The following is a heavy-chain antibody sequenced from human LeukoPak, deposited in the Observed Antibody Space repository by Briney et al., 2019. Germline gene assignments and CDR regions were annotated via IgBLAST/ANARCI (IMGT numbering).Heavy chain of an antibody. CDR2: IYYSGST. CDR3: ARRDQEQLWPSYFDY. Sequence: SETLSLTCTVSGGSITIYYWGWIRQPPGKGLEWIGSIYYSGSTYYNPSLKSRVTISVDTSKNQFSLKLSSVTAADTAVYYCARRDQEQLWPSYFDYWGQGTLVTVSS. D-gene: IGHD5-18*01. CDR1: GGSITIYY. J-gene: IGHJ4*02. V-gene: IGHV4-39*07.